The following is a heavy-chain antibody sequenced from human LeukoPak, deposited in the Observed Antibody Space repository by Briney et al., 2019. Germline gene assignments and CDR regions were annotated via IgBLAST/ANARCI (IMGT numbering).Heavy chain of an antibody. Sequence: SETLSLTCAVYGGSFSGYYWSWIRQPPGKGLEWIGEINHSGSTNYNPSLKSRVTISVDTSKNQFSLKLSSVTAADTAVYYCARRGGSVTTIGPYYYYYYYMDVWGKGTTVTVSS. CDR3: ARRGGSVTTIGPYYYYYYYMDV. CDR1: GGSFSGYY. J-gene: IGHJ6*03. CDR2: INHSGST. V-gene: IGHV4-34*01. D-gene: IGHD4-11*01.